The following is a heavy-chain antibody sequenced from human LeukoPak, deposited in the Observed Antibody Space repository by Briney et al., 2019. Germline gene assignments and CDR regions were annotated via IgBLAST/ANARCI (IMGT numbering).Heavy chain of an antibody. CDR1: GGSISSGDYY. D-gene: IGHD3-10*01. J-gene: IGHJ5*02. CDR3: ARVRRITMVRGVCWFDP. CDR2: IYYSGST. V-gene: IGHV4-30-4*01. Sequence: PSQTLSLTCTVSGGSISSGDYYWSWIRQPPGKGLEWIGYIYYSGSTYYNPSLKSRVTISVDTSKIQFSLKLSSVTAADTAVYYCARVRRITMVRGVCWFDPWGQGTLVTVSS.